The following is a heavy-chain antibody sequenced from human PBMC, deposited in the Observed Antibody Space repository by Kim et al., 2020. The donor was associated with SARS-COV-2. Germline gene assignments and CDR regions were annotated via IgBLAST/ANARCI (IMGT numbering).Heavy chain of an antibody. Sequence: TNPNPSLKGRVTISVDTSKNQFSLKLSSVTAADTAVYYCARGRGKGSVTNWGQGTLVTVSS. CDR3: ARGRGKGSVTN. D-gene: IGHD4-17*01. CDR2: T. V-gene: IGHV4-34*13. J-gene: IGHJ4*02.